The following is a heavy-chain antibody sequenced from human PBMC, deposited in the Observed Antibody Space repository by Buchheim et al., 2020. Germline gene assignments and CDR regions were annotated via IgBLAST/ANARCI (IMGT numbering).Heavy chain of an antibody. V-gene: IGHV3-33*01. D-gene: IGHD3-3*01. Sequence: QVQLVGSGGGVVQPGRSLRLSCAASGFTFSSYGMHWVRQAPGKGLEWVAVIWYDGSNKYYADSVKGRFTISRDNSKNTLYLQMNSLRAEDTAVYYCASTPYYDFWSGYYDYWGQGTL. CDR1: GFTFSSYG. CDR3: ASTPYYDFWSGYYDY. CDR2: IWYDGSNK. J-gene: IGHJ4*02.